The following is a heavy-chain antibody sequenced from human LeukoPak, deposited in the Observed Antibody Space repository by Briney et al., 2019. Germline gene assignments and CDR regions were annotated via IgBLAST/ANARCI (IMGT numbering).Heavy chain of an antibody. D-gene: IGHD3-22*01. CDR1: GGSISSHY. V-gene: IGHV4-4*07. CDR3: ARVSPGYDSSGLDAFDI. Sequence: SETLSLTCTVSGGSISSHYWSWIRQPAGKGLEWIGRIYTSGSTNYNPSLKSRVTMSVDTSKNQFSLKLSSVTAADTAVYYRARVSPGYDSSGLDAFDIWGQGTMVTVSS. J-gene: IGHJ3*02. CDR2: IYTSGST.